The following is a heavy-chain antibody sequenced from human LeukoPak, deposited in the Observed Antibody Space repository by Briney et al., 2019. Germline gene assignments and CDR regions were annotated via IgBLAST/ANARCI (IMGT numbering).Heavy chain of an antibody. V-gene: IGHV1-18*01. CDR1: GYTFTSYG. CDR2: ISAYNGNT. Sequence: GASVKVSCKASGYTFTSYGISWVRQAPGQGLEWVGWISAYNGNTNYAQKLQGRVTMTTDTSTSTAYMELRSLRSDDTAVYYCARSVIILWFGESFQDYWGQGTLVTVSS. D-gene: IGHD3-10*01. J-gene: IGHJ4*02. CDR3: ARSVIILWFGESFQDY.